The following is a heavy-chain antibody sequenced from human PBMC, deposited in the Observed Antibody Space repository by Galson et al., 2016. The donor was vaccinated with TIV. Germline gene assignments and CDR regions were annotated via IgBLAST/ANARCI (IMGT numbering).Heavy chain of an antibody. V-gene: IGHV3-30*02. J-gene: IGHJ6*03. CDR1: GFTFSSYG. CDR3: AKDSTTTLYYMDV. CDR2: IRYDGSNK. D-gene: IGHD4-17*01. Sequence: SLRLSCATSGFTFSSYGIHWVRQAPGKGLEWVAFIRYDGSNKYYADSVKGRFTISRDNSKSTVYLQMNGLRAEDTALYCCAKDSTTTLYYMDVWGKGTTVTVSS.